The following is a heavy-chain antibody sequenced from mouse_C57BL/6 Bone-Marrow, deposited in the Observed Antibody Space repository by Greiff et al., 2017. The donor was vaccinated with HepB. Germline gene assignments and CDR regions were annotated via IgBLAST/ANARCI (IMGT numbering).Heavy chain of an antibody. Sequence: EVKLMESGPGLVKPSQSLSLTCSVTGYSITSGYYWNWIRQFPGNKLEWMGYISYDGSNNYNPSLKNRISITRDTSKKQFFLKLNSVTTEDTATYYCARDRGYSFAYWCQGTLVTVSA. CDR2: ISYDGSN. J-gene: IGHJ3*01. CDR3: ARDRGYSFAY. V-gene: IGHV3-6*01. CDR1: GYSITSGYY. D-gene: IGHD2-3*01.